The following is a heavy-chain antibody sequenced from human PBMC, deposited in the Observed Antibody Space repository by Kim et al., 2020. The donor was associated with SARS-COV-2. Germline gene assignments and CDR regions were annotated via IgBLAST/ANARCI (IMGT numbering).Heavy chain of an antibody. J-gene: IGHJ4*01. V-gene: IGHV4-39*01. CDR3: ARQLPYASGWPYFAY. CDR2: FFYTGSS. Sequence: SETLSLTCTVSGGSAGSTDYYWVWIRQPPGKGLEWITSFFYTGSSYYNPSLKSRVTISVDTSKNQFSLKLSSVTAADTAVYYCARQLPYASGWPYFAYWG. CDR1: GGSAGSTDYY. D-gene: IGHD6-19*01.